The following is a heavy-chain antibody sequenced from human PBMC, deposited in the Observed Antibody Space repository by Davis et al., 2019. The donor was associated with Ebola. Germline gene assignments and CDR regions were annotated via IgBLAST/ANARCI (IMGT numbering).Heavy chain of an antibody. CDR3: ARRGGGCVDFWSGYCSYMDV. CDR1: GYSFTSYW. Sequence: KVSCKGSGYSFTSYWIGWVRQMPGKGLEWMGIIYPGDSDTRYSPSFQGQVTISADKSISTAYLQWSSLKASDTAMYYCARRGGGCVDFWSGYCSYMDVWGKGTTVTVSS. V-gene: IGHV5-51*01. J-gene: IGHJ6*03. D-gene: IGHD3-3*01. CDR2: IYPGDSDT.